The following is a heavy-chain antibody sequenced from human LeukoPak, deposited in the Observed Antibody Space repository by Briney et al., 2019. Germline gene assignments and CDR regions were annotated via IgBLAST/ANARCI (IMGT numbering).Heavy chain of an antibody. CDR3: AKYSGSWYGGRFNWFDP. CDR2: VSGSGGST. D-gene: IGHD6-13*01. CDR1: GFTFSSYG. Sequence: GGSLRLSCAASGFTFSSYGMNWVRQAPGKGLEWVSSVSGSGGSTYYGDAVKGRFTISRDNSKNTLYLQMNSLRAEDTAVYYCAKYSGSWYGGRFNWFDPWGQGTLVTVSS. J-gene: IGHJ5*02. V-gene: IGHV3-23*01.